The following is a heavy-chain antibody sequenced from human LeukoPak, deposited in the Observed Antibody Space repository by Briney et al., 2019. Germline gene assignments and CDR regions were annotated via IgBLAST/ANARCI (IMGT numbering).Heavy chain of an antibody. CDR1: GFTFSSYP. Sequence: GGSLRLSCAASGFTFSSYPMHCVRQAPGKGLEWVAAISFDGNNKYYAGSVKGRFTISRDNSKNTLYLQMNSLRAEDTAVYYCAKDFVERKLLLPYFDHWGQGTLVTVSS. V-gene: IGHV3-30-3*01. D-gene: IGHD2-15*01. CDR3: AKDFVERKLLLPYFDH. J-gene: IGHJ4*02. CDR2: ISFDGNNK.